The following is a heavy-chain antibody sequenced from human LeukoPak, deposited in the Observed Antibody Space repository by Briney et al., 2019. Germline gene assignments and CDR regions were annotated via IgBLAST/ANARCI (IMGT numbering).Heavy chain of an antibody. D-gene: IGHD3-10*01. J-gene: IGHJ4*02. V-gene: IGHV1-2*02. CDR3: ARVGSGSYEGVDY. CDR1: GYTFTNYY. CDR2: INPNSDGT. Sequence: ASVKVSCKASGYTFTNYYMHWVRQAPGQGLEWMGWINPNSDGTNYAQKFQGRVTMTRDTSISTAYMELSRLRSDDTAVYYCARVGSGSYEGVDYWGQGTLVTVSS.